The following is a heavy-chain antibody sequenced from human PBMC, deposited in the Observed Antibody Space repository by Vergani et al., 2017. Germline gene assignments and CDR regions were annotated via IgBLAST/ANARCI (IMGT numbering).Heavy chain of an antibody. V-gene: IGHV4-31*03. CDR3: ARDQYGSGPSSPRLYFDY. D-gene: IGHD3-10*01. J-gene: IGHJ4*02. Sequence: QVQLQESGPGLVKPSQTLSLTCTVSGSSISSGAYYWNWIRQHPGEGPEWIGYTYYRGSTYYNPSLKSRVTISVDTSKNQFSLKLTSVTAADTAVYYCARDQYGSGPSSPRLYFDYWGQGTLVTVSS. CDR1: GSSISSGAYY. CDR2: TYYRGST.